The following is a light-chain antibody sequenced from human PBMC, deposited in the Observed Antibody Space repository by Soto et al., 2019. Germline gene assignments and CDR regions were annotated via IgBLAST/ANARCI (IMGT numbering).Light chain of an antibody. CDR2: DVS. CDR1: QSISSW. Sequence: DIRMTQSPSALSASVGDRATITCRASQSISSWLAWYQQKPGKAPKLLIYDVSSLESGLPSRFSGSGSGTEFILTISSLQPDDFATYYCQQYDSYSWTFGQGTKVDIK. V-gene: IGKV1-5*01. CDR3: QQYDSYSWT. J-gene: IGKJ1*01.